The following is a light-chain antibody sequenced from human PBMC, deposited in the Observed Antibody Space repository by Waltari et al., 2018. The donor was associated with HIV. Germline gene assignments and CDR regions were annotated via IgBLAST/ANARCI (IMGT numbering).Light chain of an antibody. CDR3: QQSYTSPLS. Sequence: QSPSSLSASVGDKVTITCRASQNISTYLNWFQQKSGKPPNLLIYTASTLQSGVPSRFSGSGSGTHFTLTINCLQSDDFATYFCQQSYTSPLSFGGGTKIEI. J-gene: IGKJ4*01. CDR2: TAS. V-gene: IGKV1-39*01. CDR1: QNISTY.